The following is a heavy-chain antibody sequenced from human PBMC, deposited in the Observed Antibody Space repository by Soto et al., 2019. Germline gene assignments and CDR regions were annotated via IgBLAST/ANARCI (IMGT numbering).Heavy chain of an antibody. D-gene: IGHD3-16*01. CDR3: ARDKGGSGTHMDV. Sequence: QVQLVQSGAEVKKPGSSVKVSCKASVGTFSSYTISWVRQAPGQGLEWMGRIIPILGIANYEQKFQGRVTVTADKSTSTANMELSRLRSEDTAVYYCARDKGGSGTHMDVWGQGTTVTVSS. V-gene: IGHV1-69*08. J-gene: IGHJ6*02. CDR2: IIPILGIA. CDR1: VGTFSSYT.